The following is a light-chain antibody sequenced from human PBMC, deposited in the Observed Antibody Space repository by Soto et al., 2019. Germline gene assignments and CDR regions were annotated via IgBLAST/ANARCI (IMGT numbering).Light chain of an antibody. V-gene: IGLV2-8*01. CDR3: SSSVGTNNLRL. J-gene: IGLJ2*01. CDR1: SSDLGAYNY. Sequence: QSALTQPPSASGSPGQSVTISCTGTSSDLGAYNYVSWYQQHPGKVPKLIIYEVSKRPSGVPDRFSGSKSGNTASLTVSGLPTEDEADYYCSSSVGTNNLRLFGGGTKLTVL. CDR2: EVS.